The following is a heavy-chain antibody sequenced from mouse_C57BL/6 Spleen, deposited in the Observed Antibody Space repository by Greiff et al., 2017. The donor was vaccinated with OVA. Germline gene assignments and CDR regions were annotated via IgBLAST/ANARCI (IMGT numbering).Heavy chain of an antibody. J-gene: IGHJ3*01. Sequence: VQLQESGAELVRPGASVTLSCKASGYTFTDYEMHWVKQTPVHGLEWIGAIDPETGGTAYNQKFKGKAILTADKSSSTAYMELRSLTSEDSAVYYCTRNFAYWGQGTLVTVSA. CDR2: IDPETGGT. CDR1: GYTFTDYE. CDR3: TRNFAY. V-gene: IGHV1-15*01.